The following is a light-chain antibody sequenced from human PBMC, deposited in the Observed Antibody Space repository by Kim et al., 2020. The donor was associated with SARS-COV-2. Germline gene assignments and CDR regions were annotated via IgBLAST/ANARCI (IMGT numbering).Light chain of an antibody. CDR3: AAWDDSLKGVV. CDR2: RKD. Sequence: GQQVTISCTGSTSNIGGNNLNWYQQLPGTAPKVLIYRKDERPSGGPGRFSGSKSGTSASLAISGLQSEDEADYHCAAWDDSLKGVVFGGGAKLTVL. CDR1: TSNIGGNN. V-gene: IGLV1-44*01. J-gene: IGLJ3*02.